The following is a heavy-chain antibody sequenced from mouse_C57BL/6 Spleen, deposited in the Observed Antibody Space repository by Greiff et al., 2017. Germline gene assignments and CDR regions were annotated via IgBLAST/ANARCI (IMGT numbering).Heavy chain of an antibody. CDR3: TRCPHYAMDY. CDR1: GYTFTDYE. V-gene: IGHV1-15*01. Sequence: VQLQQSGAELVRPGASVTLSCKASGYTFTDYEMHWVKQTPVHGLEWIGAIDPETGGTAYNQKFKGKAILTADKSSSTAYMELRSLTSEDSAVYYCTRCPHYAMDYWGQGTSVTVSS. CDR2: IDPETGGT. J-gene: IGHJ4*01.